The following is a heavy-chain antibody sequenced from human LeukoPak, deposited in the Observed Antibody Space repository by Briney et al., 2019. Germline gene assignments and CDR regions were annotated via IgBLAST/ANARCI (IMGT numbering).Heavy chain of an antibody. Sequence: PGGSLRLSCAASGFTFSSHVMSWVRQAPGKGLEWVSGITSSGGSTYNADSVKGRFTISRDNSKNTLYLEVNSLRADDTAVYYCAREGPIVVVPAAPKAIYHYYGMDVWGQGTTVTVSS. V-gene: IGHV3-23*01. CDR2: ITSSGGST. CDR1: GFTFSSHV. J-gene: IGHJ6*02. D-gene: IGHD2-2*01. CDR3: AREGPIVVVPAAPKAIYHYYGMDV.